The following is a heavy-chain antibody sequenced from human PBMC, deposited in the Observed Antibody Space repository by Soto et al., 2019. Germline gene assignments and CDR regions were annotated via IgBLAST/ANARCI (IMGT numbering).Heavy chain of an antibody. V-gene: IGHV4-4*07. CDR3: ARVRIAARTGAYGMDV. CDR2: IYTSGST. D-gene: IGHD6-6*01. Sequence: SETLSLTCTVSGGSISSYYWSWIRQPAGKGLEWIGRIYTSGSTNYNPSLKSRVTMSVDTSKNQFSLKLSSVTAADTAVYYCARVRIAARTGAYGMDVWGQGTTVTV. J-gene: IGHJ6*02. CDR1: GGSISSYY.